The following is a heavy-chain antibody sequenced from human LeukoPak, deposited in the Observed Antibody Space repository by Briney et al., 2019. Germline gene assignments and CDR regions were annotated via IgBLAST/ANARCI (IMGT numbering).Heavy chain of an antibody. CDR1: GFTLSSYA. J-gene: IGHJ4*02. CDR3: ARSLKWNLVGFDY. D-gene: IGHD1-1*01. Sequence: GGSLRLSCAASGFTLSSYAMNWVRQAPGKGLEWVSVINNSGDNTFYADSVKGRFTISRDNSKNTLYLQMSSLRGEDTAVYYCARSLKWNLVGFDYWGKGTMVTVSS. CDR2: INNSGDNT. V-gene: IGHV3-23*01.